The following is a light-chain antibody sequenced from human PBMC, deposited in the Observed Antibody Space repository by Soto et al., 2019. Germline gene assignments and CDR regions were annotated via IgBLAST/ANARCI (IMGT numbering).Light chain of an antibody. V-gene: IGKV3-20*01. J-gene: IGKJ4*01. CDR3: QQYGIAPLAT. Sequence: EIVLTQSPGTLSMYQGERATLSCGASRSVSSSYLAWYQQKPGQAPRLLIYGASSRATGIPDRFSGSGSGKDFTLTISRLEPEDFAVYYCQQYGIAPLATFGGGTKVDIK. CDR1: RSVSSSY. CDR2: GAS.